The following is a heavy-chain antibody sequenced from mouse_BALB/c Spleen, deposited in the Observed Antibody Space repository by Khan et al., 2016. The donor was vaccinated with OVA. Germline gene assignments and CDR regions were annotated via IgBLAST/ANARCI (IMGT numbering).Heavy chain of an antibody. J-gene: IGHJ4*01. V-gene: IGHV2-6-1*01. CDR2: IWSDGST. CDR3: ARQPYYHYNIMDY. D-gene: IGHD2-10*01. Sequence: QVQLKESGPGLVVPSQSLSITCTISGFSLTNYGVHWVRQPPGKGLVWLVVIWSDGSTTYNSALKSRLTISKDNSESQVFLKMNSLQTDDTAMYFCARQPYYHYNIMDYWGQGTSVTVSS. CDR1: GFSLTNYG.